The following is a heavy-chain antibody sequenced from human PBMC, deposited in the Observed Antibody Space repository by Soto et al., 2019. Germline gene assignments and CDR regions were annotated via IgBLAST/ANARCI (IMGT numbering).Heavy chain of an antibody. CDR2: IYYSGST. V-gene: IGHV4-59*08. CDR3: ARLLDYGDYVDY. J-gene: IGHJ4*02. Sequence: LSLTCTVPSGSISSYYWSLIRQPPGKGLEWIGYIYYSGSTNYNPSLKSRVTISVDTSKNQFSLKLSSVTAADTAVYYCARLLDYGDYVDYWGQGTLVTVSS. CDR1: SGSISSYY. D-gene: IGHD4-17*01.